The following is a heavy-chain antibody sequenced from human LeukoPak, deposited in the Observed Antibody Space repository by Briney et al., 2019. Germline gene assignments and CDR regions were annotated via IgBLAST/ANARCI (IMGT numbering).Heavy chain of an antibody. V-gene: IGHV3-11*01. J-gene: IGHJ4*02. D-gene: IGHD6-13*01. Sequence: PGGSLRLSCAASGFTFSDYYMSWIRQAPGKGLEWVSYISSSGSTIYYADSVKGRLTISRDNAKNSLYLQMNSLRAEDTAVYYCARERPAAAARLSADYWGQGTLVTVSS. CDR2: ISSSGSTI. CDR1: GFTFSDYY. CDR3: ARERPAAAARLSADY.